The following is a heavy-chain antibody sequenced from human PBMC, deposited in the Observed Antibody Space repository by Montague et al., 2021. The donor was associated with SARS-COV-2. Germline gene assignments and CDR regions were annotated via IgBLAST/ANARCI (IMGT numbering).Heavy chain of an antibody. V-gene: IGHV3-21*01. D-gene: IGHD3-9*01. CDR2: ISSSSYI. Sequence: SLRLSCAVSGFTFSSYSMNWVRQAPGKGLEWVSSISSSSYIYYADSVKGRFTISRDNAKNSLYLQMNSLRAEDTAVYYCARDGVYDILTGYWTDWGQGTLVTVSS. J-gene: IGHJ4*02. CDR3: ARDGVYDILTGYWTD. CDR1: GFTFSSYS.